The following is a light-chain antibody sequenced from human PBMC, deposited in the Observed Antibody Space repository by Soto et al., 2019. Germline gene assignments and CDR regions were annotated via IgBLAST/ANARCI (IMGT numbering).Light chain of an antibody. V-gene: IGKV1-5*01. J-gene: IGKJ3*01. Sequence: DIPMTQSPSSLSASVGDRVTITCRASQSISSYLGWYQQKPGEAPKLLIHDASSLESGVPSRFSGSGSGAEFTLTISSLQPDDFATYYCQLYNSYYSGVFIFGAGTKVDIK. CDR3: QLYNSYYSGVFI. CDR1: QSISSY. CDR2: DAS.